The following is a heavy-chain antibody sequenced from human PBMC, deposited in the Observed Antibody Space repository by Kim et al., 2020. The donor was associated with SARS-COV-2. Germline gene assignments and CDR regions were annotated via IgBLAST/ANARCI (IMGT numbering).Heavy chain of an antibody. Sequence: GGSLRLSCAASGFTFSSYGMHWVRQAPGKGLEWVAVISYDGSNKYYADSVKGRFTISRDNSKNTLYLQMNSLRAEDTAVYYCAKSQRITIFGVVIFPDYWGQGTLVTVSS. J-gene: IGHJ4*02. CDR2: ISYDGSNK. CDR1: GFTFSSYG. D-gene: IGHD3-3*01. CDR3: AKSQRITIFGVVIFPDY. V-gene: IGHV3-30*18.